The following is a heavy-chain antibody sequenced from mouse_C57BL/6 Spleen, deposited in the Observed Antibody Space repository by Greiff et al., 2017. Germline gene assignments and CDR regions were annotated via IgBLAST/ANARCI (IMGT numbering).Heavy chain of an antibody. CDR1: GYTFTDYN. Sequence: EVQLQQSGPELVKPGASVKIPCKASGYTFTDYNMDWVKQSHGKSLEWIGDINPNNGGTIYNQKFKGKATLTVDKSSSTAYMELRSRTSEDTAVYYCARRGLSFYAMDYWGQGTSVTVSS. V-gene: IGHV1-18*01. CDR2: INPNNGGT. CDR3: ARRGLSFYAMDY. J-gene: IGHJ4*01. D-gene: IGHD3-1*01.